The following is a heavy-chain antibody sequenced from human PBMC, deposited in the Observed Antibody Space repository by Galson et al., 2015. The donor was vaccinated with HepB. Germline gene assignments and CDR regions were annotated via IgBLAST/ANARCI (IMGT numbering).Heavy chain of an antibody. Sequence: SLRLSCAASGFTFSSYAMSWVRQAPGKGLEWVSAISGSGGSTYYADSVKGRFTISRDNSKNTLYLQMNSLRAEDTAVYYCAKECDSSSWSSDAFDIWGQGTMVTVSS. CDR2: ISGSGGST. J-gene: IGHJ3*02. CDR1: GFTFSSYA. CDR3: AKECDSSSWSSDAFDI. V-gene: IGHV3-23*01. D-gene: IGHD6-13*01.